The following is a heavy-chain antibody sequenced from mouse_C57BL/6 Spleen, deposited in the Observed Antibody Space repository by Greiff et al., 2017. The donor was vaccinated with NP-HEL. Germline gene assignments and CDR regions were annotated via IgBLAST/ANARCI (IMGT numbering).Heavy chain of an antibody. CDR3: ARGGLGRAYFDY. CDR2: IYPGDGDT. J-gene: IGHJ2*01. V-gene: IGHV1-80*01. D-gene: IGHD4-1*01. CDR1: GYAFSSYW. Sequence: QVQLKESGAELVKPGASVKISCKASGYAFSSYWMNWVKQRPGKGLEWIGQIYPGDGDTNYNGKFKGKATLTADKSSSTAYMQLSSLTSEDSAVYFCARGGLGRAYFDYWGQGTTLTVSS.